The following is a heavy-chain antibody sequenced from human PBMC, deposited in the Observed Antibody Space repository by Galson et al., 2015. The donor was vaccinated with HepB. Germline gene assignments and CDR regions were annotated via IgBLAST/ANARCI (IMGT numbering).Heavy chain of an antibody. Sequence: SLRLSCAASGFTFSGSAIHWVRQTSGKGLEWVGRIRSKASYYATAYAASLKGRFSISRDDSKNTAYLHMRSLKTEDTAVYFCTRLADFSGYSSSWGQGTLVTVSS. V-gene: IGHV3-73*01. CDR2: IRSKASYYAT. CDR1: GFTFSGSA. J-gene: IGHJ4*02. D-gene: IGHD6-13*01. CDR3: TRLADFSGYSSS.